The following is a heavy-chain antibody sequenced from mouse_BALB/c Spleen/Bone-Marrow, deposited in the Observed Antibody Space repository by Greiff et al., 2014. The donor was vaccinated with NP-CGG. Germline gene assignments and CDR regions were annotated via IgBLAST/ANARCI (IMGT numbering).Heavy chain of an antibody. J-gene: IGHJ2*01. V-gene: IGHV1-14*01. CDR2: INPYNDGT. CDR3: AREGGYDEDYFDY. CDR1: GYTFTSYV. Sequence: EVQLQQSGPELVKPGASVKMSCKASGYTFTSYVMHWVKQKPGQGLEWIGCINPYNDGTKYNEKFKGKATLTSDKSSSTAYMELSSLTSEDSAVYYCAREGGYDEDYFDYWGQGTTLTGAS. D-gene: IGHD2-2*01.